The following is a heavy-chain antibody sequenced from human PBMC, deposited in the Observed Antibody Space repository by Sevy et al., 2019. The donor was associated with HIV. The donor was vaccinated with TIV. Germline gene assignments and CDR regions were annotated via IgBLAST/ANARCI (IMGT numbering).Heavy chain of an antibody. CDR2: ISYGGSKT. D-gene: IGHD3-22*01. V-gene: IGHV3-30*18. J-gene: IGHJ4*02. CDR3: VKDALTYYDSSDWEY. Sequence: GGSLRLSCVVSGFTFSSYGMHWVRQAPGKGLEWVAVISYGGSKTYYADSVKGRFTISRDNSKNTLYLQMNSLRAEDTAVYYCVKDALTYYDSSDWEYWGQGTLVTVSS. CDR1: GFTFSSYG.